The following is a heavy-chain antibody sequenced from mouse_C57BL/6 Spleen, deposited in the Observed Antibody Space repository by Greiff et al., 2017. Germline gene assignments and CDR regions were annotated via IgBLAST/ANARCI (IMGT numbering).Heavy chain of an antibody. CDR2: IDPNSGGT. Sequence: QVQLQQPGAELVKPGASVKLSCKASGYTFTSYWMHWVKQRPGRGLEWIGRIDPNSGGTKYNEKFKSKATLTVDKPSSTAYMQLSSLTSDDSAVYYCARTGYYSNYGGDWYFDVWGTGTTVTVSS. CDR3: ARTGYYSNYGGDWYFDV. CDR1: GYTFTSYW. D-gene: IGHD2-5*01. V-gene: IGHV1-72*01. J-gene: IGHJ1*03.